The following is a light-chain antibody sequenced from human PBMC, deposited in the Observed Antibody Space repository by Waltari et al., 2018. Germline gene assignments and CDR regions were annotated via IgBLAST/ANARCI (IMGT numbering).Light chain of an antibody. CDR2: KAS. CDR1: QSVKNN. J-gene: IGKJ4*01. V-gene: IGKV1-5*03. Sequence: DIQMTQSPSSLSASVGDRVTITCRASQSVKNNLAWYQQAPGKAPKVLIHKASRLESEAPSRFSGSGYGTEFTLTISSLQPDDFATYYCQEYDSLPVTFGGGTKVEI. CDR3: QEYDSLPVT.